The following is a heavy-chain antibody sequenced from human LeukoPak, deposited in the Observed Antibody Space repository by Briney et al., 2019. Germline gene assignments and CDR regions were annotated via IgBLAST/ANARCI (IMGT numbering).Heavy chain of an antibody. CDR1: GFTFSSYS. CDR2: ISTSSSTI. J-gene: IGHJ6*03. D-gene: IGHD6-19*01. Sequence: GGSLTLSCAASGFTFSSYSMNWVRQAPGKRLEWVSYISTSSSTIYYADSVKGRFTISRDNAKNSLYLQMNSLRSEDTAVYYCARGGGSSGWYGDYYYMDVWGKGTTVTVSS. CDR3: ARGGGSSGWYGDYYYMDV. V-gene: IGHV3-48*04.